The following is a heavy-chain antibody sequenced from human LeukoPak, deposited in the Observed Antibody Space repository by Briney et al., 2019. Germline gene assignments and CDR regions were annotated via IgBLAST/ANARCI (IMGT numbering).Heavy chain of an antibody. Sequence: PSDTLSLTCTVSGGSISPYYRSWIRQPPGKGLEWIGYVYYSGSTDYNPSLKSRVTISVDTSKNQFSLKLSSVTAADTAVYYCARGLEWGDGFDIWGQGTMVTVSP. V-gene: IGHV4-59*07. D-gene: IGHD1-1*01. CDR2: VYYSGST. CDR3: ARGLEWGDGFDI. J-gene: IGHJ3*02. CDR1: GGSISPYY.